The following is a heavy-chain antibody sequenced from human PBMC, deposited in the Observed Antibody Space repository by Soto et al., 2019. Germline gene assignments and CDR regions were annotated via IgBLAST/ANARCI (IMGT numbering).Heavy chain of an antibody. CDR2: ISGSGGDT. CDR3: ARDRWGWEKGGYPHSNGMIV. D-gene: IGHD5-12*01. J-gene: IGHJ6*02. Sequence: EVQLLESGGGLVQPGGSLRLSCAASGFTFSSYPMTWVRQAPGKGLEWVSTISGSGGDTYYADSVKGRFTISRDSPKNTLYLQMSSLRAEDTAVYYCARDRWGWEKGGYPHSNGMIVWGQGTTVTVSS. CDR1: GFTFSSYP. V-gene: IGHV3-23*01.